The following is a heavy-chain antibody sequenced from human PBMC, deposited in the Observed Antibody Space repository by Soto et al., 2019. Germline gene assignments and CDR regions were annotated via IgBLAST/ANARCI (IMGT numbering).Heavy chain of an antibody. CDR1: GGTFSSYA. CDR3: ARGRSLDGALTWFDP. Sequence: SVKVSCKASGGTFSSYAISWVRQAPGQGLEWMGGIIPIFGTANYAQKFQGRVTITADESTSTAYMELSSLRSEDTAVYYCARGRSLDGALTWFDPWGQGTLVTVSS. V-gene: IGHV1-69*13. D-gene: IGHD7-27*01. CDR2: IIPIFGTA. J-gene: IGHJ5*02.